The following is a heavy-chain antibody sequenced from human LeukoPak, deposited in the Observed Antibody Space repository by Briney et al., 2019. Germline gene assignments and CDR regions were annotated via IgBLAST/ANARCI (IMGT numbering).Heavy chain of an antibody. J-gene: IGHJ6*04. Sequence: ASVKVSCKASGYTFTSYAMHWVRQAPGQRLEWMGWINAGNGNTKYSQKFQGRVTITRDTSASTAYMELSSLRSEDTAVYYCARMPYCSSTSCYLDYYGMDVWGKGTTVTVSP. CDR3: ARMPYCSSTSCYLDYYGMDV. CDR1: GYTFTSYA. CDR2: INAGNGNT. V-gene: IGHV1-3*01. D-gene: IGHD2-2*01.